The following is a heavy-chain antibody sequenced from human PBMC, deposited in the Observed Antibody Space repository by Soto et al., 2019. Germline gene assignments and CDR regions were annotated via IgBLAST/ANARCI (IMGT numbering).Heavy chain of an antibody. J-gene: IGHJ4*02. CDR3: ARVRSGSYYDSSGYPDY. CDR1: GFTFRNYA. CDR2: IDGTADGT. D-gene: IGHD3-22*01. V-gene: IGHV3-23*01. Sequence: PGGSLRPSWAGSGFTFRNYATGWVRQAPGKGLEWVSTIDGTADGTDYADSVKGRFTISRDNAKNSLYLQMNSLRAEDTAVYYCARVRSGSYYDSSGYPDYWGQGTLVTVSS.